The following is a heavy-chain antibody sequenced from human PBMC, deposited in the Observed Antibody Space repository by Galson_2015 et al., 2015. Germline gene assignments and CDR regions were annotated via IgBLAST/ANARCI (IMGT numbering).Heavy chain of an antibody. CDR3: ANSPRRMIVGVGWFDP. CDR1: GFTFSSYA. CDR2: ISGSGGST. V-gene: IGHV3-23*01. D-gene: IGHD3-22*01. Sequence: SLRLSCAASGFTFSSYAMSWVRQAPGKGLEWVSAISGSGGSTYYADSVKGRFTISRDNSKNTLYLQMNSLRAEDTAVYCCANSPRRMIVGVGWFDPWGQGTLVTVSS. J-gene: IGHJ5*02.